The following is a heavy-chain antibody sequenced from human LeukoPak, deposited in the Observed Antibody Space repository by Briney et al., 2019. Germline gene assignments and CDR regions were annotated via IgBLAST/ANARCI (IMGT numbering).Heavy chain of an antibody. D-gene: IGHD6-19*01. J-gene: IGHJ4*02. CDR1: GFTFRSYE. V-gene: IGHV3-48*03. Sequence: PGGSLTLSCEDSGFTFRSYEMNWVRQAPGKGLEWIAYLSSSGSAFSYADSVKGRFTIARDNAKNSLYLQMNSLRAEDTAVYYCARDLGYSSGPNYWGQGTRVTVSS. CDR2: LSSSGSAF. CDR3: ARDLGYSSGPNY.